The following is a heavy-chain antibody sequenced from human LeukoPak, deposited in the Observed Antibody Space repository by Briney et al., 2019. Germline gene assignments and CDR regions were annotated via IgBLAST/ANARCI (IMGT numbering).Heavy chain of an antibody. J-gene: IGHJ4*02. D-gene: IGHD1-26*01. V-gene: IGHV3-48*03. Sequence: GGSLRLSCAASGFTFSSYEMNWVRQAPGKGLEWVSYISSSGSTIYYADSVKGRFTISRDNAKNSLYLQMNSLRAEDTAVYYCARVFYSGSYYFDYWGQGTLVTVSS. CDR1: GFTFSSYE. CDR3: ARVFYSGSYYFDY. CDR2: ISSSGSTI.